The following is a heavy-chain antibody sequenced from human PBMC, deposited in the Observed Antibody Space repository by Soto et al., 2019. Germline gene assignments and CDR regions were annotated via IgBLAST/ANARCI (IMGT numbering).Heavy chain of an antibody. J-gene: IGHJ4*02. CDR1: GFSLSTSGVG. V-gene: IGHV2-5*01. Sequence: SGPTLVNPTQTLTLTCTFSGFSLSTSGVGVGWIRQPPGKALEWLALIYWNDDKRYSPSLKSRLTITKDTSKNQVVLTMTNMDPVDTATYYCAHRPPVNSSWGAWGFDYWGQGTLVTVSS. D-gene: IGHD6-13*01. CDR3: AHRPPVNSSWGAWGFDY. CDR2: IYWNDDK.